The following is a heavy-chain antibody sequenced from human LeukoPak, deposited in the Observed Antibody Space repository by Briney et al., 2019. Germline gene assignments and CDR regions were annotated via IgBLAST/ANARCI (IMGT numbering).Heavy chain of an antibody. CDR2: IYTSGST. CDR3: ALVEMATIKDY. Sequence: PSETLSLTCTVSGGSISSYYWSWIRQPAGKGLEWIGRIYTSGSTNYNPSLKSRVTISVDTSKNQFSLNLISLTAADTAVYYCALVEMATIKDYWGQGTLVTVSS. J-gene: IGHJ4*02. D-gene: IGHD5-12*01. CDR1: GGSISSYY. V-gene: IGHV4-4*07.